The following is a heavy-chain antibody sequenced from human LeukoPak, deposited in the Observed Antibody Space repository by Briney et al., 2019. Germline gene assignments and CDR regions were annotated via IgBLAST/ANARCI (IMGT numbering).Heavy chain of an antibody. CDR1: GFTFSSYS. D-gene: IGHD3-10*01. J-gene: IGHJ4*02. CDR2: ISSSSTYI. Sequence: GGSLRLSCAASGFTFSSYSMNWVRQAPGKGLEWVSSISSSSTYIYYADSVKGRFTISRDNAKNSLFLQMNSLRAEDTAVYYCARDRPSGDFDYWGQGTLVTVSS. V-gene: IGHV3-21*01. CDR3: ARDRPSGDFDY.